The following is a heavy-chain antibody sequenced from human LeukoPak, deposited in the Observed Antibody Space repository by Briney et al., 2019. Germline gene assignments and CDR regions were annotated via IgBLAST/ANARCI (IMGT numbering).Heavy chain of an antibody. CDR1: GGTFSSYA. V-gene: IGHV1-69*04. CDR2: IIPIFGIA. CDR3: ARAVGSGWNYFDY. D-gene: IGHD6-19*01. J-gene: IGHJ4*02. Sequence: GASVKGSCKASGGTFSSYAISWVRQAPGQGLEWMGRIIPIFGIANYAQKFQGRVTITADKSTSTAYMELSSLRSEDTAVYYCARAVGSGWNYFDYWGQGTLVTVSS.